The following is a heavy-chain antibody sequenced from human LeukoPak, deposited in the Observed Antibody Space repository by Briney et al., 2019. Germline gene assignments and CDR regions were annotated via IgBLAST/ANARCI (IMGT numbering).Heavy chain of an antibody. CDR3: ARYQVSQGRETTPFDY. D-gene: IGHD1-14*01. CDR1: GDSVSRNNVA. CDR2: TYYRSQWYS. J-gene: IGHJ4*02. Sequence: KASQTLSLTCAISGDSVSRNNVAWNWIRQSPSRGLEWLGRTYYRSQWYSDYAESVKGRITINPGTSKNQFSLQLNSVTPEDTAVYYCARYQVSQGRETTPFDYWGQGTLVTVSS. V-gene: IGHV6-1*01.